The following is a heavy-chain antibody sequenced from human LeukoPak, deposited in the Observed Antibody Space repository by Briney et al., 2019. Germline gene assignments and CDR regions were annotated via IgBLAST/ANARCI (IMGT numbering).Heavy chain of an antibody. J-gene: IGHJ5*02. CDR2: IKQDGSEK. Sequence: GGSLRLSCAASGFTFSSYAMSWVRQAPGKGLEWVANIKQDGSEKYYVDSVKGRFTISRDNAKNSLYLQMNSLRAEDTAVYYCARDSRTMDYYDSSGYLWGQGTLVTVSS. V-gene: IGHV3-7*01. CDR1: GFTFSSYA. D-gene: IGHD3-22*01. CDR3: ARDSRTMDYYDSSGYL.